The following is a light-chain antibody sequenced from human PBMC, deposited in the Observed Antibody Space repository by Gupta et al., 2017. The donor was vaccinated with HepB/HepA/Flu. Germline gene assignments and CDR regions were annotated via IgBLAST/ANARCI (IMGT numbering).Light chain of an antibody. CDR2: DDS. V-gene: IGLV2-14*03. CDR3: ASCSTSGTLVL. J-gene: IGLJ2*01. CDR1: NSDIGGYNC. Sequence: QSALTQPASVSGSPGQSITISCTGTNSDIGGYNCVSWYQQHPGKTPKLLICDDSNRPSGISNRFSGSKSGNTASLTISGLQAEDEADYYCASCSTSGTLVLFGGGTKLTVL.